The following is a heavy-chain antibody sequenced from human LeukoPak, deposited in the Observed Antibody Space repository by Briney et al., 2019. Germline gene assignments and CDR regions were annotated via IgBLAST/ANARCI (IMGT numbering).Heavy chain of an antibody. CDR2: INHSGNT. CDR1: GGSFSGYY. J-gene: IGHJ4*02. Sequence: SETLSLTCAVYGGSFSGYYWSWIRQPPGKGLEWIGEINHSGNTNYNPSLKSRITISVDTSKNQFSLKLSSVTAADTAVYYCARLRMGGYLWSNDYWGQGTLVTVSS. V-gene: IGHV4-34*01. D-gene: IGHD3-10*01. CDR3: ARLRMGGYLWSNDY.